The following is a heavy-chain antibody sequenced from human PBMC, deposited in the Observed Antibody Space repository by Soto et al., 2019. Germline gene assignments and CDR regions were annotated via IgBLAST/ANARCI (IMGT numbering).Heavy chain of an antibody. CDR3: ARDPMSDYVWGSYRRYYYYGMDV. CDR2: ISSSSSTI. Sequence: PGGSLRLSCAASGFTFSSYSMNWVRQAPGKGLEWVSYISSSSSTIYYADSVKGRFTISRDNAKNSLYLQMNSLRDEDTAVYYCARDPMSDYVWGSYRRYYYYGMDVWGQGTTVTV. CDR1: GFTFSSYS. J-gene: IGHJ6*02. V-gene: IGHV3-48*02. D-gene: IGHD3-16*02.